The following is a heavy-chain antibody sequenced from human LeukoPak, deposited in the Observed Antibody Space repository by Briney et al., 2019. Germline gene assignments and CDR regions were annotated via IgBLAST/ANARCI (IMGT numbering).Heavy chain of an antibody. CDR3: VKGRISEDGLDF. J-gene: IGHJ4*02. Sequence: GGSLRLSCTASGFTFSSYAMYWVRQAPGKGLEWVSGIFGSGGSAHYADSVKGRFTISRDNSQNTVYLQMNSLRAEDTAVYYCVKGRISEDGLDFWGQGTLVTVSS. D-gene: IGHD6-13*01. V-gene: IGHV3-23*01. CDR1: GFTFSSYA. CDR2: IFGSGGSA.